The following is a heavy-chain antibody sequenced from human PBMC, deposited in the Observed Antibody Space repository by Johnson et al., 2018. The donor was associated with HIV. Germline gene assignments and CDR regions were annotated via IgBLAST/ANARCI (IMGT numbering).Heavy chain of an antibody. Sequence: QVQLVESGGGLVQPGGSLRLSCAASGFTFSIYWMSWVRQAPGKGLEWMAFISYDGSDKDDADSVKGRLTISRDNSKNTLYLQMNSQRAEDTAVYYFAKRAQLGTAWYVNAFDIWGQGTMVTVSS. CDR2: ISYDGSDK. J-gene: IGHJ3*02. D-gene: IGHD3-16*01. CDR3: AKRAQLGTAWYVNAFDI. CDR1: GFTFSIYW. V-gene: IGHV3-30*18.